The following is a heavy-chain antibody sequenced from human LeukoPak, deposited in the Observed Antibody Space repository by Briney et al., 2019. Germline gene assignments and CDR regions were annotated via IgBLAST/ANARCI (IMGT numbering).Heavy chain of an antibody. CDR3: ARGISAVVPRAFDL. Sequence: GGSLRLSCAASGFTFDDYAMHWVRQAPGKGLEWVSGISWNSGSIGYADSVKGRLTISRDNAKNSLFLQMSSLRAEDTAVYYCARGISAVVPRAFDLWGQGTMVTVSS. V-gene: IGHV3-9*01. D-gene: IGHD2-15*01. CDR1: GFTFDDYA. J-gene: IGHJ3*01. CDR2: ISWNSGSI.